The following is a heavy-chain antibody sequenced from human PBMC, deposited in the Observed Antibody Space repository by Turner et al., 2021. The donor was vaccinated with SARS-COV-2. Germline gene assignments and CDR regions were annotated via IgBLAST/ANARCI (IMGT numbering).Heavy chain of an antibody. V-gene: IGHV4-39*01. J-gene: IGHJ4*02. D-gene: IGHD5-12*01. CDR3: ATTPWLRGHFDY. CDR2: IYYSGST. CDR1: GASISSSSYY. Sequence: QLQLQESGPGLGKPSETLSLTCTVSGASISSSSYYWGWIRQPPGKGLEWIGSIYYSGSTYYNPSLKSRVTISVDTSKNQFSLKLSSVTAADTAVYYCATTPWLRGHFDYWGQGTLVTVSS.